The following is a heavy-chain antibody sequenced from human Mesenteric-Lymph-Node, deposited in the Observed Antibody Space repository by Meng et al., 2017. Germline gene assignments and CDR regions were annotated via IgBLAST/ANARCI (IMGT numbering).Heavy chain of an antibody. Sequence: GGSLRLSCAASGFTLSSYEMNWVRQAPGKGLEWVSYISGSGSDKYYADSVKGRFTVSRDNAKNSLYLQMDSLRAEDTAVYYCARVSGYTDTSGYYFPYFFPYWGLGTLVTVSS. J-gene: IGHJ4*02. CDR1: GFTLSSYE. V-gene: IGHV3-48*03. CDR3: ARVSGYTDTSGYYFPYFFPY. CDR2: ISGSGSDK. D-gene: IGHD3-22*01.